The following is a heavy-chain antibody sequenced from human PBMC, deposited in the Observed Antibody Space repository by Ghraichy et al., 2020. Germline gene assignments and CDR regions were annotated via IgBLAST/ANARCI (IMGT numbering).Heavy chain of an antibody. V-gene: IGHV1-18*04. CDR1: GYTFTSYG. Sequence: ASVKVSCKASGYTFTSYGISWVRQAPGQGLEWMGWISAYNGNTNYAQKLQGRVTMTTDTSTSTAYMELRSLRSDDTAVYYCARVTYDSSGYYYEQDGWGQGTLVTVSS. J-gene: IGHJ4*02. D-gene: IGHD3-22*01. CDR3: ARVTYDSSGYYYEQDG. CDR2: ISAYNGNT.